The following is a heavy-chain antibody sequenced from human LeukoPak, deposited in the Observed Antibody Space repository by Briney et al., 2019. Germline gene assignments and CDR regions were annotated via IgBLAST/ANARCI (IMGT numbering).Heavy chain of an antibody. J-gene: IGHJ4*02. Sequence: ASVKVSCKASGYIFTGYYMHWVRQAPGQGLEWMGWSNPNSGDTNYAQKYQGRVTMTRDTSISTAYMELSRLRSDDTAVYYCARDPDNRNYYDSSGYYLWGQGTLVTVSS. V-gene: IGHV1-2*02. CDR3: ARDPDNRNYYDSSGYYL. D-gene: IGHD3-22*01. CDR1: GYIFTGYY. CDR2: SNPNSGDT.